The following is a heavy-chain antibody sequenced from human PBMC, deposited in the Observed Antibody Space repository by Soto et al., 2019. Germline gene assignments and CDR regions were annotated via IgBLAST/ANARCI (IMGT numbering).Heavy chain of an antibody. J-gene: IGHJ4*02. CDR1: GGSISSGGYY. CDR2: IYYSGST. CDR3: ARVSPFTMVRGVIDY. D-gene: IGHD3-10*01. Sequence: LCGGSISSGGYYWSWIRQHPGKGLEWIGYIYYSGSTYYNPSLKSRVTISVDTSKNQFSLKLSSVTAADTAVYYCARVSPFTMVRGVIDYWGQGTLVTVSS. V-gene: IGHV4-31*02.